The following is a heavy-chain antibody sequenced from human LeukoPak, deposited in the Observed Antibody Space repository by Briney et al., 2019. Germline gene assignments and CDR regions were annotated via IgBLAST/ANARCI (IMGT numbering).Heavy chain of an antibody. Sequence: GGSLRLSCAASGFTFSNFWMSWVRQPPGKGLEWVANIKHDGSERYYVDSVKGRFSISRDNAKNSVSLQMNSLRAEDTAIYYCARGPGRVAAPATGSFDMWGQGTMVTVPS. D-gene: IGHD6-13*01. V-gene: IGHV3-7*05. J-gene: IGHJ3*02. CDR2: IKHDGSER. CDR3: ARGPGRVAAPATGSFDM. CDR1: GFTFSNFW.